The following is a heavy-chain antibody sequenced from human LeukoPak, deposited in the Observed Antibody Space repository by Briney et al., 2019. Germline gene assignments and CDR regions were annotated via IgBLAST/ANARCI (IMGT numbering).Heavy chain of an antibody. CDR1: GFTFSSYG. CDR3: ARGGAYSNYYFDY. J-gene: IGHJ4*02. D-gene: IGHD4-11*01. CDR2: INSDGSST. Sequence: PGGSLRLSCAASGFTFSSYGMHWVRQAPGKGLVWVSRINSDGSSTSYADSVKGRFSISRDNAKNTLYLQMNSLSAEDTAVYYCARGGAYSNYYFDYWGQGALVIVSS. V-gene: IGHV3-74*01.